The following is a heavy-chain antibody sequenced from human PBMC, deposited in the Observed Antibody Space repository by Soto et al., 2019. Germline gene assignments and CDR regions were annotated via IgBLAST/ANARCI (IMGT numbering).Heavy chain of an antibody. D-gene: IGHD2-15*01. V-gene: IGHV4-39*01. CDR2: IYYSGST. CDR3: ARRGSGYHRGFDP. J-gene: IGHJ5*02. CDR1: GGSISSSSYY. Sequence: SETLSLTCTVSGGSISSSSYYWGWIRQPPGKGLEWIGSIYYSGSTYYNPSLKSRVTISVDTSKNQFSLKLSSVTAADTAVYYCARRGSGYHRGFDPWGQGTLVTVSS.